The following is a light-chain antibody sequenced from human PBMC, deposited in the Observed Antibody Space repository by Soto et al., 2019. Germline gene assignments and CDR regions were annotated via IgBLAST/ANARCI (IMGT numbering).Light chain of an antibody. CDR1: SSDVGGYTY. J-gene: IGLJ2*01. CDR3: CSYAGTYTLL. V-gene: IGLV2-11*01. CDR2: DVT. Sequence: QSALTQPRSVSGSPAQSVTISCTGISSDVGGYTYVSWYQQHPGKAPKLMIYDVTKRPSGVPDRFSGSKSGNTASLTISGLQAEDEADYYCCSYAGTYTLLFGGGTKLTVL.